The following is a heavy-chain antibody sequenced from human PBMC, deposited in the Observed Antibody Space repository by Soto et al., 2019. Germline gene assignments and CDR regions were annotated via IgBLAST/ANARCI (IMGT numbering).Heavy chain of an antibody. CDR2: VSAYNRNT. V-gene: IGHV1-18*01. D-gene: IGHD1-26*01. CDR1: GYTFRNYG. Sequence: QVQLVQSGAELKKPGASVKVSCETFGYTFRNYGITWMRQAPGQGLEWVGWVSAYNRNTNYALKFQDRVTMTADTSSSTAYMELRGLRSDDTAVYYCARERQWKPLPHWGQGTLVTVSS. J-gene: IGHJ4*02. CDR3: ARERQWKPLPH.